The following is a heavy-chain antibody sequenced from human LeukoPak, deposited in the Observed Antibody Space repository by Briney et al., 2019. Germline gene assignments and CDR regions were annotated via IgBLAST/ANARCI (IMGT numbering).Heavy chain of an antibody. V-gene: IGHV3-21*01. CDR3: ARSELGYNYYYMDV. D-gene: IGHD3-10*01. Sequence: GGSLRLSCVASGFTFSSYNMNWVRQAPGKGLEWVSSISSSSSYIYYADSVKGRFTISRDNAKNSLYLQMNSLRAEDTAVYYCARSELGYNYYYMDVWGKGTTVTISS. CDR1: GFTFSSYN. J-gene: IGHJ6*03. CDR2: ISSSSSYI.